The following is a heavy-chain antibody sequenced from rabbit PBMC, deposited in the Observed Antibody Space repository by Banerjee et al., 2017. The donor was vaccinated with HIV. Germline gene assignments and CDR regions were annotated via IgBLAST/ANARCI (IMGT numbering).Heavy chain of an antibody. J-gene: IGHJ3*01. D-gene: IGHD6-1*01. CDR1: GFSFSGSYY. Sequence: QEQLEESGGDLVKPGASLTLTCTASGFSFSGSYYMCWVRQAPGKGPEWIACIYAGSTNPTYYASWAKGRFTISKASSTTVTLQMTSLTAADTATYFCARGGYTFGDAGLSYALTRLDLWGPGTLVTVS. CDR2: IYAGSTNPT. V-gene: IGHV1S45*01. CDR3: ARGGYTFGDAGLSYALTRLDL.